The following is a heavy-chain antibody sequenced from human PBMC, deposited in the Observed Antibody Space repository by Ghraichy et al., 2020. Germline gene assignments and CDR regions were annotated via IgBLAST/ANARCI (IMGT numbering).Heavy chain of an antibody. J-gene: IGHJ4*02. CDR1: GFTFDDYA. Sequence: SLRLSCAASGFTFDDYAMHWVRQAPGKGLEWVSGISWNSGIIAYADSVKGRFTISRDNAKNSLYLQMNSLRAEDTALYYCAKGELRAVYSGSLDYWGQGTLITVSS. V-gene: IGHV3-9*01. D-gene: IGHD1-26*01. CDR3: AKGELRAVYSGSLDY. CDR2: ISWNSGII.